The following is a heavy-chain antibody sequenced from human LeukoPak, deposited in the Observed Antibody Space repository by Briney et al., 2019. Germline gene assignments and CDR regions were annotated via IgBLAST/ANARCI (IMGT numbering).Heavy chain of an antibody. CDR3: AKDLVTGSLDY. D-gene: IGHD3-10*01. CDR2: IYSDGTT. J-gene: IGHJ4*02. CDR1: GFNINYYY. V-gene: IGHV3-66*01. Sequence: GGSLRLSCAASGFNINYYYMSWVRQSPGKGLEWVSVIYSDGTTYYTDSVKGRFTISRGNSKSTLYLQMTSLRAEDTAIYYCAKDLVTGSLDYWGQGTLVTVSS.